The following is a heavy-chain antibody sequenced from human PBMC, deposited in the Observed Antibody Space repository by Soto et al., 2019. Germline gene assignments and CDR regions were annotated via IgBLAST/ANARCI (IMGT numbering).Heavy chain of an antibody. CDR1: GGSFSGYY. D-gene: IGHD6-13*01. Sequence: SETLSLTCAVYGGSFSGYYWSWIRQPPGKGLEWIGEINHSGSTNYNPSLKSRVTISVDTSKNQFSLKLSSVTAADTAVYYCARGPTRAGSRRGHWFDPWGQGTLVTVSS. CDR2: INHSGST. CDR3: ARGPTRAGSRRGHWFDP. V-gene: IGHV4-34*01. J-gene: IGHJ5*02.